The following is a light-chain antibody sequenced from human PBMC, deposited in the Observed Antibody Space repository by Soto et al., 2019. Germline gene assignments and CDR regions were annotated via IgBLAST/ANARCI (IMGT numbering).Light chain of an antibody. Sequence: QSVLTQPPSLSVAPGQRVTISCTGSGPNIGAPYDVHWYQHLPGTAPKLLIYGSTNRPSGVPGRFSGSKSGTSASLAITGLQAEDEADYYCQSYDSSLSGYVFGAGTKVTVL. CDR3: QSYDSSLSGYV. J-gene: IGLJ1*01. CDR1: GPNIGAPYD. CDR2: GST. V-gene: IGLV1-40*01.